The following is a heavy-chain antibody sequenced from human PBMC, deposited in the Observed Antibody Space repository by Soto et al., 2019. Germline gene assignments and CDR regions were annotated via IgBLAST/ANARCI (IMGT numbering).Heavy chain of an antibody. Sequence: SETMSLTCTVSGGSISSYYWSWIRQPPGKGLEWIGYIYYSGSTNYNPSLKSRATISVDTSKNQFSLKLNSVTAADTAVYYCARGRGGSPSYDYWGQGTLVTVSS. CDR3: ARGRGGSPSYDY. D-gene: IGHD1-26*01. J-gene: IGHJ4*02. CDR1: GGSISSYY. CDR2: IYYSGST. V-gene: IGHV4-59*01.